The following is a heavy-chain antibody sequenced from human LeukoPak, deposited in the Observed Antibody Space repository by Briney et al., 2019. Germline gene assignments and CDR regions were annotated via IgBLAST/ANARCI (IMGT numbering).Heavy chain of an antibody. Sequence: GGSLRLSCAASGFTVSNNYMSWVRQAPGKGLEWVSLIYSGGSTYYTDSVKGRFTISRDNSKNTLYLQMNSLRAEDTAVYYCARAPTVTAFFDCWGQGTLVTVSS. CDR3: ARAPTVTAFFDC. CDR2: IYSGGST. V-gene: IGHV3-53*01. J-gene: IGHJ4*02. D-gene: IGHD4-17*01. CDR1: GFTVSNNY.